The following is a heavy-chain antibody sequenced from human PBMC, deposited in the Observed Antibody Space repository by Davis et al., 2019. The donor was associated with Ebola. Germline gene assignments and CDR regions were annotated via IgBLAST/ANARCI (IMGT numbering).Heavy chain of an antibody. CDR3: TSTVTNGDY. Sequence: GESLKISCAASGFTFSGSAMHWVRQASGKGLEWVGRIRSKANSYATAYAASVKGRFTISRDDSKNTAYLQMNSLKTEDTAVYYCTSTVTNGDYWGQGTPVTVSS. D-gene: IGHD4-17*01. V-gene: IGHV3-73*01. J-gene: IGHJ4*02. CDR2: IRSKANSYAT. CDR1: GFTFSGSA.